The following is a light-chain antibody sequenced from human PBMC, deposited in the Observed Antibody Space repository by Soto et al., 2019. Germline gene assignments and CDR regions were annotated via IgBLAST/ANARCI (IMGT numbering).Light chain of an antibody. CDR1: QSVRSSY. CDR2: GAA. Sequence: DIVLTQSPGTLSLSPGERAILSCRASQSVRSSYLAWYQQKPGQAPRLLIYGAASRATGVPDRFSGSGSGTDFTFVISGLEPEDFAVYYCQQYGTSPYTFGQGTKLEIK. V-gene: IGKV3-20*01. J-gene: IGKJ2*01. CDR3: QQYGTSPYT.